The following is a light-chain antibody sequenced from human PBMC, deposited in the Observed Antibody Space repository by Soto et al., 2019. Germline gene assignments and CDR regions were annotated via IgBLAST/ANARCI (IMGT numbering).Light chain of an antibody. CDR1: SSNIGNNY. J-gene: IGLJ2*01. Sequence: QSVLTQPPSVSAAPRQKVTISCSGSSSNIGNNYVSWYHRVPGTAPKLLIYDNNERPSGIPDRFSGSKSGTSATLDITGHQTGDEGDYYCGTWDSRLRVVVFGGGTKLTVL. CDR3: GTWDSRLRVVV. V-gene: IGLV1-51*01. CDR2: DNN.